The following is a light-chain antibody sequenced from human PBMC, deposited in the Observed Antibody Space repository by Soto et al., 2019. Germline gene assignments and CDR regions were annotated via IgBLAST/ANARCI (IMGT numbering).Light chain of an antibody. CDR2: AAS. CDR3: QQSFSSPPWT. Sequence: DIQMTQSPSSLSASVGDSVTITCRASQNIKTYLNWYQQKPGKAPNHLIYAASSLHRGVPSRFSGSGSGTDFTLTISSLQPEDFATYYCQQSFSSPPWTFGQGTKVDIK. V-gene: IGKV1-39*01. J-gene: IGKJ1*01. CDR1: QNIKTY.